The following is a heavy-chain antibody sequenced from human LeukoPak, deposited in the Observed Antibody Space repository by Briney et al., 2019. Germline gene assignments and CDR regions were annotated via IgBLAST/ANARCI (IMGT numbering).Heavy chain of an antibody. CDR3: ARTNIAVAAQGAFDI. J-gene: IGHJ3*02. CDR2: IYPGDSDT. V-gene: IGHV5-51*03. D-gene: IGHD6-19*01. CDR1: GYSFTSYW. Sequence: KPGESLKISCKGSGYSFTSYWIGWVRQVPGKGLEWMGIIYPGDSDTRYSPSFQGQVTISADKSISTAYLQWSSLKASDTAMYYCARTNIAVAAQGAFDIWGQGTMVTVSS.